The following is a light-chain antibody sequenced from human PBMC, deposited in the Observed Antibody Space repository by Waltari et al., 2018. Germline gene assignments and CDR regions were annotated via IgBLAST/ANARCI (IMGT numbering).Light chain of an antibody. CDR3: QQYNSYWT. Sequence: DIQMTQSTSTLSDSVGDRVTITCRASQSISSWLAWYQQKPGKAPKLLIYKASSLESGVPSRFSGSGSGTEFTLTISSLQPDDFATYYCQQYNSYWTFGQGTKVEIK. CDR2: KAS. J-gene: IGKJ1*01. CDR1: QSISSW. V-gene: IGKV1-5*03.